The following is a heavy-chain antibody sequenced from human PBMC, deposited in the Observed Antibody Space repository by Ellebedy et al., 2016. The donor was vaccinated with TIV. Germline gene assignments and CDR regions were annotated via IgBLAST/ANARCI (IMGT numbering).Heavy chain of an antibody. J-gene: IGHJ6*03. D-gene: IGHD6-19*01. CDR2: ISYDGSNK. CDR3: ARDGAEQWLVRMRYYYYMDV. V-gene: IGHV3-30*03. Sequence: GESLKISCAASGFTFSNAWMSWVRQAPGKGLEWVAVISYDGSNKYYADSVKGRFTISRDNSKNTLYLQMNSLRAEDTAVYYCARDGAEQWLVRMRYYYYMDVWGKGTTVTVSS. CDR1: GFTFSNAW.